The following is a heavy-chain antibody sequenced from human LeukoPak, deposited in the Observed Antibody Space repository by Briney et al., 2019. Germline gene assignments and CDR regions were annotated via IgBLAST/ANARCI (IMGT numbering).Heavy chain of an antibody. CDR1: GYNFTTYW. CDR2: IYPGDSDT. J-gene: IGHJ4*02. Sequence: GESLKISGQASGYNFTTYWSALLRQMPGKGLECMGIIYPGDSDTIYSPSFQGQVHMSADRSISTAFLQWSSLKASDTAIYYCARRERWRAPFDYWGLGTLVTVSS. V-gene: IGHV5-51*01. D-gene: IGHD2-15*01. CDR3: ARRERWRAPFDY.